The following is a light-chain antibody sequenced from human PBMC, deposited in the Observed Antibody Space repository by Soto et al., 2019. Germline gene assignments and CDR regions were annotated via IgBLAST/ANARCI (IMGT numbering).Light chain of an antibody. Sequence: QSALTQPASVSGSPGQSITISCTGTSSDVGSYNLVSWYQQHPGKAPKLMIYEGSKWPSGVSNRFSGSKSGNTASLTISGLQAEDEADYYCCSYVGSRVFGGGTKVTVL. CDR1: SSDVGSYNL. CDR2: EGS. CDR3: CSYVGSRV. J-gene: IGLJ3*02. V-gene: IGLV2-23*01.